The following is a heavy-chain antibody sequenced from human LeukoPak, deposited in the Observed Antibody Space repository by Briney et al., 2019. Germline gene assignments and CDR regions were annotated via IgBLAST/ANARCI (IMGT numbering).Heavy chain of an antibody. J-gene: IGHJ4*02. CDR3: AKLLRAGRVLTISLDS. D-gene: IGHD3-10*01. CDR2: ISGSGGAT. CDR1: GFTFSSYG. Sequence: ESGGSLRLSCAASGFTFSSYGMHWVRRAPGKGLEWISAISGSGGATHYADSVKGRFTISRDNFNNALYLQLNSLGVEDTAIYYCAKLLRAGRVLTISLDSRGQGTLVTVSS. V-gene: IGHV3-23*01.